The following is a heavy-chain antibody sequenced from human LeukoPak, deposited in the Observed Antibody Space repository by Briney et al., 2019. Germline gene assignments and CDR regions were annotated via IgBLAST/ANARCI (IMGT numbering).Heavy chain of an antibody. D-gene: IGHD3-10*01. CDR2: ISYDGSNK. Sequence: QTGGSLRLSCAASGFTFSSYAMHWVRQAPGKGLEWVAVISYDGSNKYYADSVKGRFTISRDNSKNTLYLQMNSLRAEDTAVYYCAREPLSQLLWSLTDYWGQGTLVTVSS. V-gene: IGHV3-30-3*01. CDR1: GFTFSSYA. J-gene: IGHJ4*02. CDR3: AREPLSQLLWSLTDY.